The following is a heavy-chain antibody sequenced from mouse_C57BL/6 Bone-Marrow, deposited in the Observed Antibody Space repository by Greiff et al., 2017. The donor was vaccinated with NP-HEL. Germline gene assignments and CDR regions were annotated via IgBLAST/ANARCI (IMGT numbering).Heavy chain of an antibody. D-gene: IGHD1-1*01. J-gene: IGHJ3*01. CDR1: GYTFTTYW. CDR3: ARKAYYGRSYEFAY. CDR2: IDPSDSYP. V-gene: IGHV1-50*01. Sequence: QVQLQQSGAELVKPGASVKLSCKASGYTFTTYWMQWVKQRPGQGLEWIGEIDPSDSYPNYNQKFKGKDTLTVDTSSSPANMQRSSLTSEDSAVYYCARKAYYGRSYEFAYWGQGTLVTGSA.